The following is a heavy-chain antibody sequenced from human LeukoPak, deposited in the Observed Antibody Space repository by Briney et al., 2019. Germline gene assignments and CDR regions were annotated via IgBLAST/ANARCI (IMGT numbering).Heavy chain of an antibody. CDR2: INHSGST. CDR3: ARASGATDWFDP. Sequence: SETLSLTCAVHGGSFSGYYWSWIRQPPGKGLEWIGEINHSGSTNYNPSLKSRVTISVDTSKNQFSLKLSSVTAADTAVYYCARASGATDWFDPWGQGTLVTVSS. CDR1: GGSFSGYY. J-gene: IGHJ5*02. V-gene: IGHV4-34*01.